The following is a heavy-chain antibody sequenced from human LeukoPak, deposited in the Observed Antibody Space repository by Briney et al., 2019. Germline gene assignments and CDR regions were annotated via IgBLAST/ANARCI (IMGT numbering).Heavy chain of an antibody. V-gene: IGHV3-30*04. J-gene: IGHJ3*02. Sequence: GGSLRLSCAASGFTFSSYPMHWVRQAPGKGLEWVAVISYDGSNKYYADSVKGRFTISRDNSKNTLYLQMNSLRAEDTAVYYCAKAYYYDSSGYYHDAFDIWGQGTMVTVSS. D-gene: IGHD3-22*01. CDR1: GFTFSSYP. CDR3: AKAYYYDSSGYYHDAFDI. CDR2: ISYDGSNK.